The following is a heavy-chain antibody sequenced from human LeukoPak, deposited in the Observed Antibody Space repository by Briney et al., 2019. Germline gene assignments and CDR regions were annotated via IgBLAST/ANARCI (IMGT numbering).Heavy chain of an antibody. CDR1: GFTFSSYA. CDR3: AKGVPAASYYYYAMDV. J-gene: IGHJ6*02. CDR2: ISYDGSNK. D-gene: IGHD2-2*01. Sequence: PGGSLRLSCAASGFTFSSYAMHWVRQAPGKGLEWVAVISYDGSNKYYADSVKGRFTISRDNSKNTLYLQMNSLRAEDTAVYYCAKGVPAASYYYYAMDVWGQGTTVTVSS. V-gene: IGHV3-30-3*01.